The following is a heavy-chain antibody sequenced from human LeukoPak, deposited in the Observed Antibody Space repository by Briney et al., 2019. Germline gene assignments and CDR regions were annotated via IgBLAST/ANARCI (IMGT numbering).Heavy chain of an antibody. D-gene: IGHD3-9*01. Sequence: SETLSLTCAVYGGSFSGYYWSWIRQPPGKGLEWIGEINHSGSTNYNPSLKSRVTISVDTPKNQFSLKLSSVTAADTAVYYCARFSRLRYFDWLPPGGFDPWGQGTLVTVSS. J-gene: IGHJ5*02. CDR1: GGSFSGYY. CDR2: INHSGST. CDR3: ARFSRLRYFDWLPPGGFDP. V-gene: IGHV4-34*01.